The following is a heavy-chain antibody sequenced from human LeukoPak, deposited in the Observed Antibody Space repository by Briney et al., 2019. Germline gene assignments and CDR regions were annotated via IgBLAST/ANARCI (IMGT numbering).Heavy chain of an antibody. CDR2: ISGSGGST. D-gene: IGHD3-10*01. CDR1: GFTFRSYT. V-gene: IGHV3-23*01. J-gene: IGHJ4*02. Sequence: GGSLRLSCAASGFTFRSYTMSWVPQTPRKRLEWVSAISGSGGSTYYADSVKGRFTISRDNSKNTLYLQMNSLRAEDTAVYYCAKVSGGSGSYWGQGTLVTVSS. CDR3: AKVSGGSGSY.